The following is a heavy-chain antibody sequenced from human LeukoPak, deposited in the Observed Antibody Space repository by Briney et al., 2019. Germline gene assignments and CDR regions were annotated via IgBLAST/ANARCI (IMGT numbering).Heavy chain of an antibody. CDR2: ISSSSSYI. V-gene: IGHV3-21*01. Sequence: PGGSLRLSCAASGFTFSSYSMNWVRQAPGKGLEWGSSISSSSSYIYYADSVKGRFTISRDNAKNSLYLQMNSLRAEDTAVYYCASSYYYGSGSYYNSDYWGRGTLVTVSS. CDR3: ASSYYYGSGSYYNSDY. CDR1: GFTFSSYS. D-gene: IGHD3-10*01. J-gene: IGHJ4*02.